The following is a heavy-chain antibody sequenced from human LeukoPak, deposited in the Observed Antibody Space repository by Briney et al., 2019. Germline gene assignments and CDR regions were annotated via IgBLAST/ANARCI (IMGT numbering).Heavy chain of an antibody. CDR2: ISSSSSYI. CDR1: GFTFSSYS. Sequence: PGGSLRLSCAASGFTFSSYSMNWVRQAPGKGLEWVSSISSSSSYIYYADSVKGRSTISRDNAKNSLYLQMNSLRAEDTAVYYCARDFSGSYEFDYWGQGTLVTVSS. CDR3: ARDFSGSYEFDY. V-gene: IGHV3-21*01. D-gene: IGHD1-26*01. J-gene: IGHJ4*02.